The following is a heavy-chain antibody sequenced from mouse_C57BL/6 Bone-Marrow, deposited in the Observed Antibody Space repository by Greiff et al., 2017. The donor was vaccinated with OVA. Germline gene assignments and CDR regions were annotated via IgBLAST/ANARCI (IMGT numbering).Heavy chain of an antibody. CDR3: TNYYGSSYAAWFAY. CDR1: GFNIKDYY. CDR2: IDPEDGDT. Sequence: VQLKQSGAELVRPGASVKLSCTASGFNIKDYYMHWVKQRPEQGLEWIGRIDPEDGDTEYDPKFQGKATMTADTSSNTAYLQLSSLTSDDTSVYYCTNYYGSSYAAWFAYWGQGTLVTVSA. D-gene: IGHD1-1*01. V-gene: IGHV14-1*01. J-gene: IGHJ3*01.